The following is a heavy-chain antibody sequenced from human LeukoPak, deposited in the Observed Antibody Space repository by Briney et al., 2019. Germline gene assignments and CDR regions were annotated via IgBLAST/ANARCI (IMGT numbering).Heavy chain of an antibody. D-gene: IGHD3-10*01. CDR3: AGLYGSGSSPLDY. V-gene: IGHV3-23*01. Sequence: GGSLRLSCAASGFTFSSYAMGWVRQALGKVLEWVSVISGSGGSKYYAASVKGRFTISKYNSKNTLYLQMNSLRAEDTAVNYCAGLYGSGSSPLDYWGQGTLVTVSS. J-gene: IGHJ4*02. CDR1: GFTFSSYA. CDR2: ISGSGGSK.